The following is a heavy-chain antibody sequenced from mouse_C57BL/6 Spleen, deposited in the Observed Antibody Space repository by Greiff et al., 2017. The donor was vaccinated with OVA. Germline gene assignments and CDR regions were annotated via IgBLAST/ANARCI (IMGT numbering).Heavy chain of an antibody. CDR1: GYAFTNYL. V-gene: IGHV1-54*01. CDR2: INPGSGGT. J-gene: IGHJ1*03. Sequence: VKLQQSGAELVRPGTSVKVSCKASGYAFTNYLIEWVKQRPGQGLEWIGVINPGSGGTNYNEKFKGKATLTADKSSSTAYMQLSSLTSEDSAVYFCATYDYDVWYFDVWGTGTTVTVSS. D-gene: IGHD2-4*01. CDR3: ATYDYDVWYFDV.